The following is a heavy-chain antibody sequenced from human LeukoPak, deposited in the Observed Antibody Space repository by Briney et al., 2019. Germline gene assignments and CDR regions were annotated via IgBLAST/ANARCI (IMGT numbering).Heavy chain of an antibody. CDR3: AKVRYSYGEGPFDY. CDR2: IRYDGSNK. CDR1: GFTFSSYG. J-gene: IGHJ4*02. Sequence: GGSLRLSCAASGFTFSSYGMHWVRQAPGKGLEWVAFIRYDGSNKYYADSVKGRFTISRDNSKNTLYLQMNSLRAEDTAVYYCAKVRYSYGEGPFDYWGQGTLVTVSS. V-gene: IGHV3-30*02. D-gene: IGHD5-18*01.